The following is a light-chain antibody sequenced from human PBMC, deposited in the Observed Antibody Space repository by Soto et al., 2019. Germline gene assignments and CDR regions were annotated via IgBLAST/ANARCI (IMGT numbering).Light chain of an antibody. Sequence: EIVLTQSPGTLSLSPGERATLSCRASQSVSSSSLAWYQQKPGQAPRLLIYGASTRATGIPARFSGRGSGTDLTLTISRLEPEDFAVYYCQQYGSSPPITFGQGTRLEIK. J-gene: IGKJ5*01. V-gene: IGKV3-20*01. CDR1: QSVSSSS. CDR2: GAS. CDR3: QQYGSSPPIT.